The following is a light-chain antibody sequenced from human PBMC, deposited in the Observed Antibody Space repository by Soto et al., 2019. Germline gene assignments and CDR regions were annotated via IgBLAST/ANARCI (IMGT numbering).Light chain of an antibody. J-gene: IGKJ1*01. CDR3: QQYNSYSRT. CDR2: KTS. Sequence: DIQMTQSPSTLSASVGDRVTITCRASQSVSSWLAWYQQKPGKAPNLLLSKTSSLKSGVPSRFSGSGAGTEFTLTISRLQPDDVATYYCQQYNSYSRTFGQGTKVEIK. V-gene: IGKV1-5*03. CDR1: QSVSSW.